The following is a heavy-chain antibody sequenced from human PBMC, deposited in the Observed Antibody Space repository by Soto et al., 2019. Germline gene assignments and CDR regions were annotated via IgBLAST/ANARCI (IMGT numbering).Heavy chain of an antibody. Sequence: QVQLQESGPGLVKPSQTLSLSCTVSGGSLSSGGYYWSWIRQHPGKGLEWIGSIYYSGSTYYNPSLTSRVTISVATSQNQSSLKLSSVTAADTAVYYCARDTQRGYSGYFDSWGQGTLVTVSS. J-gene: IGHJ4*02. D-gene: IGHD5-12*01. CDR3: ARDTQRGYSGYFDS. V-gene: IGHV4-31*03. CDR2: IYYSGST. CDR1: GGSLSSGGYY.